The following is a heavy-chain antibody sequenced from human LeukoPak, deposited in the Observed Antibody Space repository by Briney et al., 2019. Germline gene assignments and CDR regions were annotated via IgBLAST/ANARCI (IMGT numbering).Heavy chain of an antibody. CDR3: AKSPTDYDFWSGQIEYYFDY. J-gene: IGHJ4*02. V-gene: IGHV3-23*01. Sequence: PGGSLRLSCAASGFTFSSYAMSWVRQAPGKGLEWVSAISGSGGSTYYADSVKGRFTISRDNSKNTLYLQMNSLRAEDTAVYYCAKSPTDYDFWSGQIEYYFDYWGQGTLVTVSS. D-gene: IGHD3-3*01. CDR2: ISGSGGST. CDR1: GFTFSSYA.